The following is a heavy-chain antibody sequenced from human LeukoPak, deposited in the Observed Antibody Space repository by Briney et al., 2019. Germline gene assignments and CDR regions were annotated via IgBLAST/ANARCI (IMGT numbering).Heavy chain of an antibody. CDR2: IWYDGSNK. CDR1: GFTFSSYG. V-gene: IGHV3-33*06. CDR3: AKAWRFGEEDY. D-gene: IGHD3-10*01. Sequence: GGSLRLSCAASGFTFSSYGMHWVRQAPGKGLEWVAVIWYDGSNKYYADSVKGRFTISRDNSKNTLYLQMNSLRAEDTAVYYCAKAWRFGEEDYWGQGTLVTVSS. J-gene: IGHJ4*02.